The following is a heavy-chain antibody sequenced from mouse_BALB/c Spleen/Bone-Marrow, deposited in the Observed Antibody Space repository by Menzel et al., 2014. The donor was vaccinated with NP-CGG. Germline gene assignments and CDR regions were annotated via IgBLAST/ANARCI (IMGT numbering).Heavy chain of an antibody. Sequence: EVKLMESGAELVKPGASVKLSCTASGFNIKDTYMHWVKQRPEQGLEWIGRIDPANGNTKYDPKFQGKATITADTSSNTAYLQLSSLTSEETAVYYCARWEYYAMDYWGQGTSVTVAS. CDR1: GFNIKDTY. J-gene: IGHJ4*01. V-gene: IGHV14-3*02. CDR2: IDPANGNT. CDR3: ARWEYYAMDY. D-gene: IGHD4-1*01.